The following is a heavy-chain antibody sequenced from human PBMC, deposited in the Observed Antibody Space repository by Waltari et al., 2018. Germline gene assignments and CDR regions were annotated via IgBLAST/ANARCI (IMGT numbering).Heavy chain of an antibody. CDR1: GGSISSSSYY. V-gene: IGHV4-39*07. J-gene: IGHJ3*02. CDR2: IYYSGST. CDR3: ARDQDIVVVPAASDAFDI. Sequence: QLQLQESGPGLVKPSETLSLTCTVSGGSISSSSYYWGWIRPPPGQGLEWIVSIYYSGSTYYNPSLKSRVTISVDTSKNQFSLKLSSVTAADTAVYYCARDQDIVVVPAASDAFDIWGQGTMVTVSS. D-gene: IGHD2-2*01.